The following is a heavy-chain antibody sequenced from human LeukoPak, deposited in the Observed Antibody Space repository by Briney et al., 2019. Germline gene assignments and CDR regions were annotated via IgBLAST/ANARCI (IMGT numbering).Heavy chain of an antibody. CDR1: GGSISSYY. V-gene: IGHV4-59*12. J-gene: IGHJ6*03. Sequence: SETLSLTCTVSGGSISSYYWSWIRQPPGKGLEWIGYIYYSGSTNYNPSLKSRVAISLDTSKNQFSLRLSSVTAADTAVYYCARARGSYYYMDVWGKGTTVTVSS. CDR2: IYYSGST. CDR3: ARARGSYYYMDV.